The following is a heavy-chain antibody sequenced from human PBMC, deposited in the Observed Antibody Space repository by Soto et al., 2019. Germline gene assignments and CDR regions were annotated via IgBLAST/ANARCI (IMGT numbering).Heavy chain of an antibody. CDR2: IYYSGST. D-gene: IGHD3-3*01. Sequence: SETLSLTCTVSGGSISSGDYYWSWIRQPPGKGLEWIGYIYYSGSTYYNPSLKSRVTISVDTSKNQFSLKLSSVTAADTAVYYCARAGGYDFWSGYYRYYYYGMDVWGQGTTVT. J-gene: IGHJ6*02. CDR1: GGSISSGDYY. CDR3: ARAGGYDFWSGYYRYYYYGMDV. V-gene: IGHV4-30-4*01.